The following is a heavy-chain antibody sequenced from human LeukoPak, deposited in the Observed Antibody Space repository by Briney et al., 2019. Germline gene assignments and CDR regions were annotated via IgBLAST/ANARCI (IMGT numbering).Heavy chain of an antibody. CDR1: GFTLSHYA. CDR3: ARSIPPGSLWSDP. J-gene: IGHJ5*02. D-gene: IGHD1-1*01. V-gene: IGHV3-23*01. Sequence: GGSLRLSCSMSGFTLSHYAMSWVRQAPGKGLEWVSTIGGGGGSTDYTDSVKGRFTISRDNSKNTLYLQMNSLRAEDTAVYYCARSIPPGSLWSDPWGQGTLVTVSS. CDR2: IGGGGGST.